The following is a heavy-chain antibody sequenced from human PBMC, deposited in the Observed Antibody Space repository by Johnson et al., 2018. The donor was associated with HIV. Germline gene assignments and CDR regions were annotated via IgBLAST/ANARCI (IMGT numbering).Heavy chain of an antibody. J-gene: IGHJ3*02. CDR3: ARHSDPWFVSGYYNGAFDI. CDR1: GFTVSSNY. Sequence: VQLVDSGGGLVQPGGSLRVSCAASGFTVSSNYMSWVRQAPGQGLEWVSVIYSGGGAYYTDFVKGRFTISSDNSKNTLYLQMNSLSAEDTAVYYCARHSDPWFVSGYYNGAFDIWGQGTMVTVSS. CDR2: IYSGGGA. V-gene: IGHV3-66*04. D-gene: IGHD3-22*01.